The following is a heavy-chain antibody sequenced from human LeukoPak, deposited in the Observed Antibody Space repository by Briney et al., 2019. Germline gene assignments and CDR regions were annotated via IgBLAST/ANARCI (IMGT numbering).Heavy chain of an antibody. J-gene: IGHJ4*02. Sequence: SQTLSLTCDISGDSVSSNSAAWNWIRQSPSRGLEWLGRTYYRSKWYTDYAVSVKSRISLNPDTSQNQFSLQLNSVTPEDTAVYYCARAASPYYYGSGSYYSRFDYWGQGTLVTVSS. CDR2: TYYRSKWYT. D-gene: IGHD3-10*01. CDR3: ARAASPYYYGSGSYYSRFDY. V-gene: IGHV6-1*01. CDR1: GDSVSSNSAA.